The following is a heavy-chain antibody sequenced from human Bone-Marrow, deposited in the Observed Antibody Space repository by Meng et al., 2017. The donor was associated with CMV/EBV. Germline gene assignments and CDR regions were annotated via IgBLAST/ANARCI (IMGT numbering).Heavy chain of an antibody. CDR1: GFTFDDYA. CDR3: AKDGSELELRG. J-gene: IGHJ4*02. D-gene: IGHD1-7*01. Sequence: GESLKISCAASGFTFDDYAMHWVRQAPGKGLEWVAVISYDGSNKYYADSVKGRFTISRDNSKNTLYLQMNSLRAEDTAVYYCAKDGSELELRGWGQGTLVTVSS. V-gene: IGHV3-30*18. CDR2: ISYDGSNK.